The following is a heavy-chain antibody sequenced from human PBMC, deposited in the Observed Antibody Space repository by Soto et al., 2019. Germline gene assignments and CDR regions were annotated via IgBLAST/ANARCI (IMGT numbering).Heavy chain of an antibody. V-gene: IGHV3-30*18. Sequence: GGSLRLSCAASGFTFSSYGMHWVRQAPGKGLEWGAVISYDGSNKYYADTVKGRFTISRDNSKNTLYLQMNSLRAEDTAVYYCAKDQKLTDYWGQGT. CDR1: GFTFSSYG. CDR3: AKDQKLTDY. J-gene: IGHJ4*02. D-gene: IGHD1-7*01. CDR2: ISYDGSNK.